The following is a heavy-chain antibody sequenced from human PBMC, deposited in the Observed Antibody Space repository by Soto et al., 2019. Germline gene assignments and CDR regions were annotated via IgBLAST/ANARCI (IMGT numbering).Heavy chain of an antibody. Sequence: QLQLQESGSGLVKPSQTLSLTCAVSGGSISSGGYSWSWIRQPPGKGLEWIGYIYHSGSTYYNPSLKNRVNISVERSKNQFSLKLSSVTAADTAVYYCARAGGLGAVAVDYWGQGTLVTVSS. CDR1: GGSISSGGYS. V-gene: IGHV4-30-2*01. CDR3: ARAGGLGAVAVDY. J-gene: IGHJ4*02. D-gene: IGHD6-19*01. CDR2: IYHSGST.